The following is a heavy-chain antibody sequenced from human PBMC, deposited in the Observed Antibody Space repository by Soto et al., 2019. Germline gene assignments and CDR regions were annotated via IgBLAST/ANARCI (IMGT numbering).Heavy chain of an antibody. J-gene: IGHJ4*02. CDR2: ISSSSSTI. CDR3: ARRGGYCSGGSCYPTRALDY. Sequence: PGGSLRLSCAASGFTFSSYSMNWVRQAPGKGLEWVSYISSSSSTIYYADSVKGRFTISRDNAKNSLYLQMNSLRDEDTAVYYCARRGGYCSGGSCYPTRALDYWGQGTLVTVSS. CDR1: GFTFSSYS. D-gene: IGHD2-15*01. V-gene: IGHV3-48*02.